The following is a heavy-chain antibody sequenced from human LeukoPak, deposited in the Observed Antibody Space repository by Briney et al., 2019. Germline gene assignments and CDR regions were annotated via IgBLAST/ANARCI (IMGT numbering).Heavy chain of an antibody. CDR2: ISGSGGST. D-gene: IGHD6-19*01. V-gene: IGHV3-23*01. J-gene: IGHJ4*02. CDR3: AREQSSGWPDY. Sequence: TGGSLRLSCAASGFTFTSYAMTWVRQAPGKGLEWVSTISGSGGSTYYADSVKGRFTISRDNSKNTPYVQMNSLRAEDTAVYYCAREQSSGWPDYWGQGTLVTVSS. CDR1: GFTFTSYA.